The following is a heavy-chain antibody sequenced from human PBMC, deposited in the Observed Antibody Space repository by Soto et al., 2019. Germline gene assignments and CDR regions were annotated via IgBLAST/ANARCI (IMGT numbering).Heavy chain of an antibody. CDR3: ASHFTGVLVLGTSPPGGDNYGWDV. CDR2: IIPIVDIP. J-gene: IGHJ6*02. Sequence: QVQLVQSGAEVKKPGSSVKVSCKASGGTFSRYTFTWVRQAPGQGLEWMGRIIPIVDIPNYAQKFQGRVTIPADNSTSTAYMELSRLTSDETAVYYCASHFTGVLVLGTSPPGGDNYGWDVWGQGTTVSVS. CDR1: GGTFSRYT. D-gene: IGHD2-8*02. V-gene: IGHV1-69*02.